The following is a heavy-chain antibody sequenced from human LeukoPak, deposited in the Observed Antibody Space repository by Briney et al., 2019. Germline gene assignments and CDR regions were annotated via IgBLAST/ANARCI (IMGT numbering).Heavy chain of an antibody. CDR2: ISFDGNNK. J-gene: IGHJ4*02. CDR3: ARIPGHGSGWPLDY. CDR1: RFTFSSYS. Sequence: QTGGSLRLSCAASRFTFSSYSMHWVRQAPGKGLEWVAVISFDGNNKYYADSVKGRFTISRDNSNGTLCLQMNSLRAEDTAVYYCARIPGHGSGWPLDYWGQGTLVTVSS. V-gene: IGHV3-30*03. D-gene: IGHD6-19*01.